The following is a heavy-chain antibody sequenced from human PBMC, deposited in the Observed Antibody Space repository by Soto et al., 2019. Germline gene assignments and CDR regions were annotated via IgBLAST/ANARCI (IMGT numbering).Heavy chain of an antibody. J-gene: IGHJ3*02. Sequence: SETLSLTCTVSGGSISSSSYYWGWIRQPPGKGLEWIGSIYYSGSTYYNPSLKSRVTISVDTSKNQFSLKLSSVTAADTAVYYCARPPNASLDAFDIWGQGTMVTVSS. CDR2: IYYSGST. V-gene: IGHV4-39*01. CDR3: ARPPNASLDAFDI. CDR1: GGSISSSSYY. D-gene: IGHD7-27*01.